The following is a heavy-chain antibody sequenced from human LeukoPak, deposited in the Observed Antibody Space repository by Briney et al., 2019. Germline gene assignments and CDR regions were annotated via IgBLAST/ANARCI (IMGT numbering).Heavy chain of an antibody. Sequence: SETLSLTCTVSGGSISRSSYYWGWIRQPPGKGLEWIGRIYYSGTTYYNPSLKSRVTISVDTSKNQFSQRLSYVTAADTAVYYCARLETAGMPRNWGQGTLVTVPS. CDR1: GGSISRSSYY. CDR3: ARLETAGMPRN. D-gene: IGHD2-2*01. CDR2: IYYSGTT. V-gene: IGHV4-39*01. J-gene: IGHJ4*02.